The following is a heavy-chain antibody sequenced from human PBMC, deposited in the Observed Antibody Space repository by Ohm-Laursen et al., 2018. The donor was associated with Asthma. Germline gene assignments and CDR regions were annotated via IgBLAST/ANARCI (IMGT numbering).Heavy chain of an antibody. CDR3: ARLSISGFYSWIDP. CDR2: IYYSGLT. D-gene: IGHD2-21*01. Sequence: TLSLTCTVSGDSISSGNNYWSWIRQHPGKGLEWIGYIYYSGLTYSNPSLRSRVIISVDTSKNQFSLNLTSVTAADTAVYFCARLSISGFYSWIDPWGQGTLVTVSS. V-gene: IGHV4-31*03. J-gene: IGHJ5*02. CDR1: GDSISSGNNY.